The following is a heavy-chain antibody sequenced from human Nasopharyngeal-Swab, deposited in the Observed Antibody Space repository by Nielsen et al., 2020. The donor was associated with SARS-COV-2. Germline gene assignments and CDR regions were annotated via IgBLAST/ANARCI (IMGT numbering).Heavy chain of an antibody. D-gene: IGHD1-26*01. CDR1: GGSISSNY. J-gene: IGHJ4*02. CDR2: MSYSGST. Sequence: GSLRLSCTVSGGSISSNYWNWIRQPPGKGPEWIGYMSYSGSTNYNPSLNSRVTISLDTSKNQFPLRLSSVTSADTAVYYCARSLVGVSRHFDYWGQGALVTVSS. CDR3: ARSLVGVSRHFDY. V-gene: IGHV4-59*01.